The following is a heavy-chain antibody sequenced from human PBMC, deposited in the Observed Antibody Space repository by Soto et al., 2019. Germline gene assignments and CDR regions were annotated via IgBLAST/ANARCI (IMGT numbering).Heavy chain of an antibody. V-gene: IGHV4-34*01. CDR1: GGAFNGYY. D-gene: IGHD3-10*01. CDR3: ARAGAALVRGSIGGFDY. J-gene: IGHJ4*02. Sequence: QVQLQQWGAGLLKPSETLSLTCAVNGGAFNGYYWTWIRQPPGKGLEWIGEINHSGTVDYNPSLKSRVTVSIDTSKKQFSLTLTSVTAADTAVYYCARAGAALVRGSIGGFDYWGQGTLVTVSS. CDR2: INHSGTV.